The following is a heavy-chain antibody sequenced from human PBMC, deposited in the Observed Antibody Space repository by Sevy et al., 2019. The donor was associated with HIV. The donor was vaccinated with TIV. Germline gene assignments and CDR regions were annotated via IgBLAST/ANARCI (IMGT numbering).Heavy chain of an antibody. Sequence: GGSLRLSCAASGFTFSNAWMSWVRQAPGKGLEWVDRIKSKTDGGTTDYAAPVKGRFTISRDDSKNTLYLQMNSLKTEDTAVYYCTTAPTTVVTRWGQGTLVTVSS. J-gene: IGHJ4*02. CDR2: IKSKTDGGTT. CDR3: TTAPTTVVTR. D-gene: IGHD4-17*01. V-gene: IGHV3-15*01. CDR1: GFTFSNAW.